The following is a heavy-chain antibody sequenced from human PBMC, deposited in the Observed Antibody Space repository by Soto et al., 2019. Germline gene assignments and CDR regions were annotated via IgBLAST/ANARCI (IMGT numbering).Heavy chain of an antibody. J-gene: IGHJ4*02. D-gene: IGHD5-18*01. CDR1: GYTFTSYG. CDR3: ASIADTAMVSNDY. CDR2: INPSGGST. V-gene: IGHV1-46*01. Sequence: GASVKVSCKASGYTFTSYGISWVRQAPGQGLEWMGIINPSGGSTSYAQKFQGRVTMTRDTSTSTVYMELSSLRSEDTAVYYCASIADTAMVSNDYWGQGTLVTVSS.